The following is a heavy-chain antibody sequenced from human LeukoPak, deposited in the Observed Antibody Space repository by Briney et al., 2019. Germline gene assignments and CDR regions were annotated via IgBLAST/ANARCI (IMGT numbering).Heavy chain of an antibody. CDR1: AFTFSNYG. Sequence: PGGSLRLSCAASAFTFSNYGMHWVRQAPGKGLEWVAVISYDGTNKYYADSVKGRFTISRENSRNTLYLQMNSLRAEDTAVYFCAKDSNWNDGKFDPWGQGTLVTVSS. CDR2: ISYDGTNK. CDR3: AKDSNWNDGKFDP. D-gene: IGHD1-20*01. J-gene: IGHJ5*02. V-gene: IGHV3-30*18.